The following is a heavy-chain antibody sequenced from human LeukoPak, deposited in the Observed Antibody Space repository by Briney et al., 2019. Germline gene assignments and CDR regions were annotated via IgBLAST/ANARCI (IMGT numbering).Heavy chain of an antibody. V-gene: IGHV4-34*01. CDR2: INHSGST. CDR1: GGSFSGYY. J-gene: IGHJ3*02. Sequence: SETLSLTCAVYGGSFSGYYWSWIRQPPGKGLEWIGEINHSGSTNYNPSLKSRVTISVDTSKNQFSLKLSSVTAADTAVYYCARLSPYGDYGNDAFDIWGQGTMVTVSS. CDR3: ARLSPYGDYGNDAFDI. D-gene: IGHD4-17*01.